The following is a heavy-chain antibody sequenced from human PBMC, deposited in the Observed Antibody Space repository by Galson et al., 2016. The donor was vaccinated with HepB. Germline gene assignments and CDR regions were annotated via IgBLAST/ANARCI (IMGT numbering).Heavy chain of an antibody. CDR2: IISGGNT. D-gene: IGHD2-15*01. CDR3: AKRYCSGGSCYWFQH. CDR1: GFTVSSYA. V-gene: IGHV3-23*01. J-gene: IGHJ1*01. Sequence: SLRLSCAASGFTVSSYAMSWARQAPGKGLEWVSTIISGGNTYYADSVKGRFTISRDSSKNTLYLQMNGLRAEDTAVYYCAKRYCSGGSCYWFQHWGQGTLVTVSS.